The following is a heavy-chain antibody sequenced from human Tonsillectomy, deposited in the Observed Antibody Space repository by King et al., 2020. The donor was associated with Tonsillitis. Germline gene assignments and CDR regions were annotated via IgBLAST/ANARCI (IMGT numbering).Heavy chain of an antibody. J-gene: IGHJ1*01. Sequence: QLQESGPGLAKPSQTLSLTCIVSGASMSSDGYYWSWIRQHPGKGLEWIGYIYYTGSTFYNPSLKSRVTMSIETSKRRFSLNLSSVTAADTAVYYCASATCPTTPCHRPEFFQHWGRGTLVSVPS. CDR3: ASATCPTTPCHRPEFFQH. CDR2: IYYTGST. CDR1: GASMSSDGYY. D-gene: IGHD1-14*01. V-gene: IGHV4-31*03.